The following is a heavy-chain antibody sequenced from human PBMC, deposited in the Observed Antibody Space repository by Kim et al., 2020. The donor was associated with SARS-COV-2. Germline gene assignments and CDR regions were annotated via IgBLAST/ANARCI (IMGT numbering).Heavy chain of an antibody. CDR1: GYTFTSYA. CDR3: ARETLWFRELSPTRWFDP. CDR2: INTNTGNP. D-gene: IGHD3-10*01. Sequence: ASVKVSCKASGYTFTSYAMNWVRQAPGQGLEWMGWINTNTGNPTYAQGFTGRFVFSLDTSVSTAYLQISSLKAEDTAVYYCARETLWFRELSPTRWFDPWGQGTLVTVSS. J-gene: IGHJ5*02. V-gene: IGHV7-4-1*02.